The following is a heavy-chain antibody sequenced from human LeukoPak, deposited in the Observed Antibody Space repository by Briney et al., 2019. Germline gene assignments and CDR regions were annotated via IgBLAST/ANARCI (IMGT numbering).Heavy chain of an antibody. CDR1: GGTFSSYA. CDR2: IIPIFGTA. V-gene: IGHV1-69*01. D-gene: IGHD2-2*01. J-gene: IGHJ5*02. Sequence: SVKVSCKASGGTFSSYAISWVRQAPGQGLEWMGGIIPIFGTANYAQKFQGRVTTTADESTSTAYMELSSLRSEDTAVYYCARAVEYCSSTSCYPYNWSDPWGQGTLVTVSS. CDR3: ARAVEYCSSTSCYPYNWSDP.